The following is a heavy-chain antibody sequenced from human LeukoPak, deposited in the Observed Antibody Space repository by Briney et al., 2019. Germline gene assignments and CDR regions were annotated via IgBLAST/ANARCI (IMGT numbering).Heavy chain of an antibody. D-gene: IGHD1-1*01. CDR2: ISWNSGSI. V-gene: IGHV3-9*01. CDR1: GFTFDDYA. J-gene: IGHJ4*02. Sequence: PGRSLRLSCAASGFTFDDYAMHWVRQAPGKGLEWVSGISWNSGSIGYADSVKGRFTISRDNSKNTLYLQMNSLRAEDTAVYYCAKRDQVLDYWGQGTLVTVSS. CDR3: AKRDQVLDY.